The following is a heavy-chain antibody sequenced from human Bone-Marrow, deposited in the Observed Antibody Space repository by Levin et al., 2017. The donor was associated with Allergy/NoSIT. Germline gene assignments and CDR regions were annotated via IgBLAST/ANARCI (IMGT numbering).Heavy chain of an antibody. CDR3: ARERGEGATSDWFHP. CDR1: GYTFTGYY. V-gene: IGHV1-2*02. J-gene: IGHJ5*02. D-gene: IGHD1-26*01. Sequence: ASVKVSCKASGYTFTGYYMHWVRQAPGEGLEWMGWINPKSGGTNYAEKFQGRVTMIRDTSISTAHMELSSLRSDDTAVFYCARERGEGATSDWFHPWGQGTLVTVSS. CDR2: INPKSGGT.